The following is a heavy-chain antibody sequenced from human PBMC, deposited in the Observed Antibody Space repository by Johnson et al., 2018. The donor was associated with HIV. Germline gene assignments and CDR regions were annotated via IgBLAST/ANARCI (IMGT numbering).Heavy chain of an antibody. Sequence: VQLVESGGGLVQRGGSLRLSCAASGFTFSSYWMSWVRQAPGKGLEWVANIKQDGSEKYYVDSVKGRFNIYRDNAKNSLYLQMNSLRAEDTAVYYCARVRTRLLFLRGHASRDAFDIWGQGTMVTVSS. CDR2: IKQDGSEK. D-gene: IGHD2-21*02. V-gene: IGHV3-7*01. J-gene: IGHJ3*02. CDR1: GFTFSSYW. CDR3: ARVRTRLLFLRGHASRDAFDI.